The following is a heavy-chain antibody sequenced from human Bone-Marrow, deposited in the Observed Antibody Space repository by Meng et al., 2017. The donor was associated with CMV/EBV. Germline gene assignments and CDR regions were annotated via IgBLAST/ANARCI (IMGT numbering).Heavy chain of an antibody. J-gene: IGHJ5*02. CDR1: GGSISSYY. CDR3: ARCFNGRNWFDP. V-gene: IGHV4-59*01. Sequence: SETLSLTCTVSGGSISSYYWSWIRQPPGKGLEWMGYIYYSGSTNYNPSLKSRVTISVDTSKNQFSLKLSSVTAADTAVYYCARCFNGRNWFDPWGQGTLVTVSS. CDR2: IYYSGST.